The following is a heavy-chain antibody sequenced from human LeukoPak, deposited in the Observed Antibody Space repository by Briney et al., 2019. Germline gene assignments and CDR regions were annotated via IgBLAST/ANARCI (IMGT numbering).Heavy chain of an antibody. CDR2: IYTSGST. V-gene: IGHV4-61*02. Sequence: SETLSLTCTVPGDSISSGSYYWSWIRQPAGKGLEWIGRIYTSGSTNYNPSLKSRVTISVDTSKNQFSLKLSSVTAADTAVYYCARYSSSLGLFDPWGQGTLVTVSS. CDR1: GDSISSGSYY. D-gene: IGHD6-13*01. CDR3: ARYSSSLGLFDP. J-gene: IGHJ5*02.